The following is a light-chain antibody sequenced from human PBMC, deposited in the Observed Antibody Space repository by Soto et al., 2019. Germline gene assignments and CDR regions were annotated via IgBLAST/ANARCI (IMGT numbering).Light chain of an antibody. Sequence: QSALTQPASVSGSPGQSITISCTGFISDVGGHNSVSWYQQHPDKVPKLLIFEVSVRASGVSNRFSASKSGNTASLTISGLQPEDEADYYCSSYTLTTTSFGTGTKLTVL. CDR3: SSYTLTTTS. V-gene: IGLV2-14*01. CDR1: ISDVGGHNS. J-gene: IGLJ1*01. CDR2: EVS.